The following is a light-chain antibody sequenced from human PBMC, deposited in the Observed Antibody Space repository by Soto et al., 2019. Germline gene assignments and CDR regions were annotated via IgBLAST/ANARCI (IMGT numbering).Light chain of an antibody. CDR3: QQYGSSLP. Sequence: EIVLTQSPGTLSLSPGERATLSCRASQSVSSSYLAWYQQKPGQAPRLLIYGASSRATGIPDRFSGSGSGKDFPLTISRLEPEDFAVYYCQQYGSSLPFGQGTRLEIK. V-gene: IGKV3-20*01. CDR1: QSVSSSY. CDR2: GAS. J-gene: IGKJ5*01.